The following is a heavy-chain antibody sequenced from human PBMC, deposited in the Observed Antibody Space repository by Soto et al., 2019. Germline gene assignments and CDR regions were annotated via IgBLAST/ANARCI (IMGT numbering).Heavy chain of an antibody. V-gene: IGHV1-18*01. CDR3: ARDGRPPYYDFWSGYSNDNWFDP. Sequence: ASVKVSCKASGYTFTSYGISWVRQAPGQGLEWMGWISAYNGNTTYAQKLQGRVTMITDTSTSTAYMELRSLRSDDTAVYYCARDGRPPYYDFWSGYSNDNWFDPWGQGTLVTVSS. J-gene: IGHJ5*02. D-gene: IGHD3-3*01. CDR1: GYTFTSYG. CDR2: ISAYNGNT.